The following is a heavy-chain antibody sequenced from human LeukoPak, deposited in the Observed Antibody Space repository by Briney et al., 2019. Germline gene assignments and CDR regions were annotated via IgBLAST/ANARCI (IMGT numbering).Heavy chain of an antibody. Sequence: SVKVSCKASEGTFSSYAISWVRQAPGQGLEWMGRIIPILGIANYAQRFQGRVTITADKSTSTAYMELSSLRSEDTAVYYCARNSGYYYDSSGYSNYYYYGMDVWGQGTTVTVSS. D-gene: IGHD3-22*01. V-gene: IGHV1-69*04. J-gene: IGHJ6*02. CDR3: ARNSGYYYDSSGYSNYYYYGMDV. CDR2: IIPILGIA. CDR1: EGTFSSYA.